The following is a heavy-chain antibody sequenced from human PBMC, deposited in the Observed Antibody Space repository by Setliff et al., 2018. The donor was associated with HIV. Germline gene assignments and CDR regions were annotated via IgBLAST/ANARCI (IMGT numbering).Heavy chain of an antibody. Sequence: SETLSLACAVDGGSFSGNYWNWIRQPPGKGLEWSGEINHSANTNYSLSLKSRVTISVDTAKSTFSLQLNSVTAADTAVYYCARSSLHCGGGSCYLTWFDPWGQGTLVTVSS. D-gene: IGHD2-15*01. CDR2: INHSANT. V-gene: IGHV4-34*01. CDR3: ARSSLHCGGGSCYLTWFDP. J-gene: IGHJ5*02. CDR1: GGSFSGNY.